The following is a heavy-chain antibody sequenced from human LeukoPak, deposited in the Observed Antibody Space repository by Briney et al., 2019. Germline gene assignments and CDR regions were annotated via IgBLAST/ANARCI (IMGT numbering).Heavy chain of an antibody. D-gene: IGHD3-16*01. CDR1: GYAFTTYG. Sequence: GASVKVSCRASGYAFTTYGFSWVRQAPGQGLEWVGWITPYNGDTNYAEKVQGRVTMTTDTSTRTAYMELRSLRSDDTAVFYCAREGDGRSGGVRAFDIWGQGTMVTVSS. CDR3: AREGDGRSGGVRAFDI. V-gene: IGHV1-18*01. J-gene: IGHJ3*02. CDR2: ITPYNGDT.